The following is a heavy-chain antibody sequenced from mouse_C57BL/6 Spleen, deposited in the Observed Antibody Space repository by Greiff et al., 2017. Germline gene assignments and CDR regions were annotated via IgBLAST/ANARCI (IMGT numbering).Heavy chain of an antibody. V-gene: IGHV1-61*01. CDR2: IYPSDSET. CDR1: GYTVTSYW. CDR3: PSYEGTPYPFAY. Sequence: VQLLQLGADLVWPWLSVKLSCTAVGYTVTSYWLDWVKQRPGQGLEWIGNIYPSDSETHYNQKFKDKATLTVDKSSSTAYMHLSSLTSEESEVYFCPSYEGTPYPFAYWVRGTVVTYSA. D-gene: IGHD2-3*01. J-gene: IGHJ3*01.